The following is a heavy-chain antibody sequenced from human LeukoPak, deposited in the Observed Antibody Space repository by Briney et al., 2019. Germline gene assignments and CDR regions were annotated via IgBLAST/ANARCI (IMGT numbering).Heavy chain of an antibody. CDR1: GFTFSSYA. V-gene: IGHV3-30-3*01. CDR3: ARVGGYCTNGVCYETLRFGELPFDY. Sequence: GRSLRLSCAASGFTFSSYAMHWVRQAPGKGLEWVAVISYDGSNKYYADSVKGRFTISRDNSKNTLYLQMNSLRAEDTAVYYCARVGGYCTNGVCYETLRFGELPFDYWGQGTLVTVSS. D-gene: IGHD2-8*01. CDR2: ISYDGSNK. J-gene: IGHJ4*02.